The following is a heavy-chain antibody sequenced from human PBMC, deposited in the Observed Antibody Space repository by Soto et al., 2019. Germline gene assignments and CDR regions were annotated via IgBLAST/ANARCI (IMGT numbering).Heavy chain of an antibody. CDR1: GGSFSGYH. V-gene: IGHV4-34*01. CDR3: ARTWSVVVAAPRLDWFDP. Sequence: SETLSLTCAVYGGSFSGYHWSWIRQPPGKGLEWIGEINHSGSTNYNPSLKSRVTISVDTSKNQFSLKLSSVTAADTAVYYCARTWSVVVAAPRLDWFDPWGQGTLVTVSS. CDR2: INHSGST. J-gene: IGHJ5*02. D-gene: IGHD2-15*01.